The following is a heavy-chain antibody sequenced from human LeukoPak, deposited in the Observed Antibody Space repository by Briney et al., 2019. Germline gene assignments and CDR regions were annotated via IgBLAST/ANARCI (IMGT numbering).Heavy chain of an antibody. CDR3: ARGNSYSGSYYRLRYNWFDP. J-gene: IGHJ5*02. Sequence: KPSETLSLTCAVYGGSFSGYYWSWIRQPPGKGLEWIGEINHSGSTNYNPSLKSRVTISVDTSKNQFSLKLSSVTAADTAVYYCARGNSYSGSYYRLRYNWFDPWGQGTLVTVSS. V-gene: IGHV4-34*01. CDR2: INHSGST. D-gene: IGHD1-26*01. CDR1: GGSFSGYY.